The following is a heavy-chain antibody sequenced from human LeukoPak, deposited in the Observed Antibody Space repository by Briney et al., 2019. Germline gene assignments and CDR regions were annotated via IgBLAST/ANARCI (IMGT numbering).Heavy chain of an antibody. V-gene: IGHV3-11*01. CDR3: AKAGYFDWLDAFDM. D-gene: IGHD3-9*01. J-gene: IGHJ3*02. CDR2: ISSSGSTI. Sequence: GGSLRLSCAASGFTFSDYYMSWIRQAPGKGLEWVSYISSSGSTIYYADSVKGRFTISRDNAKNSLYLQMNSLRAEDTAVYYCAKAGYFDWLDAFDMWGQGTMVTVS. CDR1: GFTFSDYY.